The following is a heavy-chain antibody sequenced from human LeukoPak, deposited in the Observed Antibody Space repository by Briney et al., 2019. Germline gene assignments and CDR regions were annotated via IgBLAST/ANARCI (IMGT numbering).Heavy chain of an antibody. Sequence: VASVKVSCTASGYTFTSYAMNWVRQAPGQGLEWMGWINTNTGNPTYAQGFTGRFVFSLDTSVSTAYLQISSLKAEDTAVYYCARPQGLFDWYFDLWGRGTLVTVSS. CDR3: ARPQGLFDWYFDL. D-gene: IGHD3/OR15-3a*01. V-gene: IGHV7-4-1*02. CDR1: GYTFTSYA. CDR2: INTNTGNP. J-gene: IGHJ2*01.